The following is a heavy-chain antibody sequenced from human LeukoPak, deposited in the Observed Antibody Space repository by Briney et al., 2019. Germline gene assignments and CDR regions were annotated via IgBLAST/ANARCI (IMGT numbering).Heavy chain of an antibody. V-gene: IGHV3-9*01. D-gene: IGHD3-22*01. J-gene: IGHJ5*02. Sequence: PGGSLRLSCAASGFTFDDYAMPWVRQAPGKGLEWVSGISWNSGSIGYADSVKGRFTISRDNAKNSLYLQMNSLRAEDTALYYCAKGNYYDADNWFDPWGQGTLVTVSS. CDR3: AKGNYYDADNWFDP. CDR1: GFTFDDYA. CDR2: ISWNSGSI.